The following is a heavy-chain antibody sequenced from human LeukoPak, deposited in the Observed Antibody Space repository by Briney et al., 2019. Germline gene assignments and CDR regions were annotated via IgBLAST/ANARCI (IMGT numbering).Heavy chain of an antibody. Sequence: PSETLSLTCGVYNGSFYGYYWFWIRQPPGKGLEWIGEINQSGNTNYNPSLGSRVTMSLDTSKNQFSLRLNSMTAADTAIYFCAAMGVVVVPSRGVYWFDPWGQGTPVIVSS. V-gene: IGHV4-34*01. D-gene: IGHD2-15*01. CDR3: AAMGVVVVPSRGVYWFDP. J-gene: IGHJ5*02. CDR2: INQSGNT. CDR1: NGSFYGYY.